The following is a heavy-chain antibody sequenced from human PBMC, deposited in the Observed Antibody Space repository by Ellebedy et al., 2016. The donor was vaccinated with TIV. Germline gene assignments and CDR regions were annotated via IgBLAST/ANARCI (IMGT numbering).Heavy chain of an antibody. CDR3: AISDILTGYYNVHYYYGMDV. D-gene: IGHD3-9*01. CDR2: IIPILGIA. CDR1: GYTFTSYG. J-gene: IGHJ6*02. Sequence: ASVKVSCKASGYTFTSYGISWVRQAPGQGLEWMGRIIPILGIANYAQKFQGRVTITADKSTSTAYMELRSLRSDDTAVYYCAISDILTGYYNVHYYYGMDVWGQGTTVTVSS. V-gene: IGHV1-69*04.